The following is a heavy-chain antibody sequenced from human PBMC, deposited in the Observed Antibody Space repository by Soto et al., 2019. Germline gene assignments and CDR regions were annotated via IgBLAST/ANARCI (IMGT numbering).Heavy chain of an antibody. Sequence: ASVKVSCKASGYSFTDYHIHWVRQAPGQGLEWLGRINPKSGGTSTAQKFQGWVTMTTDTSISTASMELTRLTSDDTAIYYCARGDSTDCSNGVCSLFSNHDMDVWG. J-gene: IGHJ6*02. CDR3: ARGDSTDCSNGVCSLFSNHDMDV. CDR1: GYSFTDYH. V-gene: IGHV1-2*04. CDR2: INPKSGGT. D-gene: IGHD2-8*01.